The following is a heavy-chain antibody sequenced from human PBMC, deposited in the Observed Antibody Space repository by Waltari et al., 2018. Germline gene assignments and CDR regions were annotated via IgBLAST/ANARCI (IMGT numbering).Heavy chain of an antibody. D-gene: IGHD6-13*01. CDR3: ARTHSGSWGVFDY. Sequence: QVQLVESGGGVVQPGGSLRLSCAASGFTFSTYGMPWVRQAPGKGLGWVTFIRNDGSVKYYADSVTGRFTISRDNSKNTQYLQMNSLRVDDTAIYYCARTHSGSWGVFDYWGQGTLVTVSS. CDR2: IRNDGSVK. CDR1: GFTFSTYG. J-gene: IGHJ4*02. V-gene: IGHV3-30*02.